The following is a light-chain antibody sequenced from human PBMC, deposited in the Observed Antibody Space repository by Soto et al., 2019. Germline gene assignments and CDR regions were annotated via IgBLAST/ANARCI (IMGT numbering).Light chain of an antibody. V-gene: IGLV2-11*01. J-gene: IGLJ2*01. CDR2: DVS. Sequence: QSALTQPRSVSGSPGQSVTISCTGTSSDVGVYNYVSWYQQHPGKAPKLMIYDVSKRPSGVPDRFSGSKSGNTAYLTISGLQAEDEADYYCCSYAGSYTLVFGGGTKLTVL. CDR3: CSYAGSYTLV. CDR1: SSDVGVYNY.